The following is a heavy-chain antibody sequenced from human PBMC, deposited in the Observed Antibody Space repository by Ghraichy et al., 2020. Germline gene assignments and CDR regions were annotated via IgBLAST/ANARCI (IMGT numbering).Heavy chain of an antibody. CDR1: GFTVSSNY. CDR3: ARCGQLLYEYSSSPEYYFDY. J-gene: IGHJ4*02. Sequence: GGSLRLSCAASGFTVSSNYMSWVRQAPGKGLEWVSVIYSGGSTYYADSVKGRFTISRDNSKNTLYLQMNSLRAEDTAVYYCARCGQLLYEYSSSPEYYFDYWGQGTLVTVSS. V-gene: IGHV3-53*01. D-gene: IGHD6-6*01. CDR2: IYSGGST.